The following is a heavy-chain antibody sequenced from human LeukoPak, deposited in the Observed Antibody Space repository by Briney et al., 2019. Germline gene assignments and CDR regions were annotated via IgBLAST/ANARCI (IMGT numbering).Heavy chain of an antibody. D-gene: IGHD5-12*01. Sequence: PSETLLLTCTVSGGSISSGGYYWSWIRQHPGKGLEWIGYIYYSGSTYYTPSLKNRVTISVATSKNQFSLRLSSVTAVDTAVYYCARGGGGYSWYFDLWGRGTVVTVSS. J-gene: IGHJ2*01. CDR2: IYYSGST. V-gene: IGHV4-31*03. CDR1: GGSISSGGYY. CDR3: ARGGGGYSWYFDL.